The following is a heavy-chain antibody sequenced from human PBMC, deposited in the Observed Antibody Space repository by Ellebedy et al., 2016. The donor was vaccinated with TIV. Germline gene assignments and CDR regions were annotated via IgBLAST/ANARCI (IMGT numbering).Heavy chain of an antibody. CDR2: IYYSGGP. CDR1: GDSISSDS. V-gene: IGHV4-59*12. Sequence: SETLSLTCTVSGDSISSDSWSWIRQPPGKGLEWIGDIYYSGGPKYNPPLKSRVTISVDTSKNQFSLNLSSVTAADTAVHYCARGSHYMRVVVFTSDAFDIWGQGTMVTVSS. CDR3: ARGSHYMRVVVFTSDAFDI. J-gene: IGHJ3*02. D-gene: IGHD3-22*01.